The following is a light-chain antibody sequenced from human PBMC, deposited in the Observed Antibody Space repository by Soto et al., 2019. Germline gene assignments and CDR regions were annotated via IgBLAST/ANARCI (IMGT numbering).Light chain of an antibody. CDR1: QEVGRW. V-gene: IGKV1D-13*01. Sequence: IQKTPSPSSQSASVGTTLSISFLSSQEVGRWLSWYQQKPGKAPKLLIYDASSLESGVPSRFSGSGSGTDFTLTISSLQPEDFATYYCQQFNNYPTFGQGTRLEI. CDR2: DAS. J-gene: IGKJ5*01. CDR3: QQFNNYPT.